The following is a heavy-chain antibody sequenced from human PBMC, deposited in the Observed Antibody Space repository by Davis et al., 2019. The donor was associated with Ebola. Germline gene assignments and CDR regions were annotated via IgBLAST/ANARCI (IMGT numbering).Heavy chain of an antibody. Sequence: AASVKVSCKASGYSFTSYYMHWVRQAPGQRLEWMGFIHPSGGSTTYAQKFQGRLTMTRDTSTRTIFMELISLTSEDTAVYFCARDRSPREYYDMDVWGEGTTVTVSS. D-gene: IGHD3-10*01. CDR1: GYSFTSYY. CDR3: ARDRSPREYYDMDV. J-gene: IGHJ6*04. CDR2: IHPSGGST. V-gene: IGHV1-46*01.